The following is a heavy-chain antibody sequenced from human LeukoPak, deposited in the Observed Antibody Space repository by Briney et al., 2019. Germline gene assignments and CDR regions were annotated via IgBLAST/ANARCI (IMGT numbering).Heavy chain of an antibody. CDR2: IGTAGDT. Sequence: GGSLRLSGAASGFTFSSYGMHWVRQGTGKGLEWVSAIGTAGDTYYPGSVKGRFTTSRENAKNSLYLQMNSLRVGDTAVYYCARGRGWGTFDIWGQGTMVTVSS. J-gene: IGHJ3*02. V-gene: IGHV3-13*04. D-gene: IGHD3-10*01. CDR3: ARGRGWGTFDI. CDR1: GFTFSSYG.